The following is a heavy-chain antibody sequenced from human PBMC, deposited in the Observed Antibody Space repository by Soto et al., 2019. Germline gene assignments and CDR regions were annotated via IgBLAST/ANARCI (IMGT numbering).Heavy chain of an antibody. D-gene: IGHD6-13*01. V-gene: IGHV4-34*01. CDR1: GGSFSGYY. CDR3: GRGDRVAAADY. Sequence: QVQLQQWGAGLLKPSETLSLTCAVYGGSFSGYYWCWIRQPPGKGLEWIGEINHSGSTNYNPSLKNRVTISVDASKNQFSLKRSSVTAADTAVYYCGRGDRVAAADYWGQGTLVTVSS. J-gene: IGHJ4*02. CDR2: INHSGST.